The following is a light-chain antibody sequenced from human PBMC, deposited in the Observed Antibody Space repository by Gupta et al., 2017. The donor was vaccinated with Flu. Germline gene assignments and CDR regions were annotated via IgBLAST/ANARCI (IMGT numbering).Light chain of an antibody. CDR3: SSYTSISTPYV. J-gene: IGLJ1*01. CDR1: SSDVGGYNY. CDR2: EVS. V-gene: IGLV2-14*01. Sequence: QSALTQPASVSGSPGQSIPISCTGTSSDVGGYNYVPWYQQHPGKAPKLMIYEVSNRPSGFSDRFSGTKSGNTASLTIAGLQAEYEADYYCSSYTSISTPYVFGTGTKVTVL.